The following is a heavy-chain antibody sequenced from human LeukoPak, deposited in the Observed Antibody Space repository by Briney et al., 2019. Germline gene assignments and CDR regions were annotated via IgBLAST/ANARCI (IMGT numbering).Heavy chain of an antibody. J-gene: IGHJ4*02. CDR3: ATNSSGWYEFDY. D-gene: IGHD6-19*01. CDR2: IWYDGSNK. CDR1: GFPFSSYG. V-gene: IGHV3-33*01. Sequence: GGSLRLSFAASGFPFSSYGMHWVRQAPGKGLGWVAVIWYDGSNKYYADSVKGRFTISRDNSKNTLYLQMNSLRAEDTAVYYCATNSSGWYEFDYWGQGTLVTVSS.